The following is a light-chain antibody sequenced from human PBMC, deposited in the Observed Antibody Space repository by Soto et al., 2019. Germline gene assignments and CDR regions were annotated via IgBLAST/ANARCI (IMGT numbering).Light chain of an antibody. V-gene: IGKV1-5*03. Sequence: DIQLTQSPSTLSASVGDRVTITCRASQSFSTWLAWFQQKPGKAPKRLIQQASSLESGVPSRFSGSGSGTEFTLTISSLQPDAFATYYCQQYNSYSLTFGQGTKLEL. CDR1: QSFSTW. J-gene: IGKJ2*01. CDR3: QQYNSYSLT. CDR2: QAS.